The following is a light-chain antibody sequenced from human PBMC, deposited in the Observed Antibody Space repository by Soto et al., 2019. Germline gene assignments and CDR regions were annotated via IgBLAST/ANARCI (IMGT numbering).Light chain of an antibody. Sequence: EIVLTQSPGTLSLSPGDRATLSCRASQSVYNNHLAWYQQTPGQAPRLLIYGASSRATGVPDRFSGSGSGTDFTLTIRRLEPEDFAVFYCQQYRASPPTFGGGTKVEIK. V-gene: IGKV3-20*01. CDR2: GAS. CDR3: QQYRASPPT. J-gene: IGKJ4*01. CDR1: QSVYNNH.